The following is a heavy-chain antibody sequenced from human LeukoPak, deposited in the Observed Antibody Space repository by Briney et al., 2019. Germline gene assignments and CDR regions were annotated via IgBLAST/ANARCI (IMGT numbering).Heavy chain of an antibody. V-gene: IGHV1-18*01. J-gene: IGHJ5*02. CDR2: ISAYNGNT. CDR3: ARYYDYVWGSYRYDWFDP. CDR1: GYTFTSYG. Sequence: ASVKVSCKASGYTFTSYGISWVRQAPGQGLEWMGWISAYNGNTNYAQKLQGRVTMTTDTSTSTAYMVLRSLRSDDTAVYYCARYYDYVWGSYRYDWFDPWGQGTLVTVSS. D-gene: IGHD3-16*02.